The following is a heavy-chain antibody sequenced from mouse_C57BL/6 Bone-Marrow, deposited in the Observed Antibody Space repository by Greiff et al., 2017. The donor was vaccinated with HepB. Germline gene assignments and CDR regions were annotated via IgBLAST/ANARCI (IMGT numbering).Heavy chain of an antibody. CDR3: TSGGGNSFAY. CDR2: ISSGGDYI. Sequence: EVQGVESGEGLVKPGGSLKLSCAASGFTFSSYAMSWVRQTPEKRLEWVASISSGGDYIYYVDNVKGRFTIARDNARNTLYLQMSSLKSEDTAMYYCTSGGGNSFAYWGQGTLVTVSA. CDR1: GFTFSSYA. J-gene: IGHJ3*01. V-gene: IGHV5-9-1*02. D-gene: IGHD2-1*01.